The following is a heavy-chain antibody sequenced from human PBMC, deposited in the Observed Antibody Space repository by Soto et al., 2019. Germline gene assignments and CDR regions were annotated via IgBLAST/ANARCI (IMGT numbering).Heavy chain of an antibody. V-gene: IGHV3-33*01. CDR3: ARERTFGDNKHNYMDV. D-gene: IGHD3-10*01. CDR1: EFTFSRHG. CDR2: IWSDGSNE. Sequence: QVQLVESGGGVVRPGRSLRLSCAASEFTFSRHGMHWVRQAPGKGLQWVGVIWSDGSNEVYADSVKGRFIISRDNSKNTLYLQMNSLRAEDTAVYYCARERTFGDNKHNYMDVWGTGITVTVSS. J-gene: IGHJ6*03.